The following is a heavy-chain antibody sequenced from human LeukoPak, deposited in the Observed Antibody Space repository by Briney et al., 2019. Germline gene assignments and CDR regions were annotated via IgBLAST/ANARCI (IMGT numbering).Heavy chain of an antibody. CDR1: GGSIIGSTYY. V-gene: IGHV4-39*01. J-gene: IGHJ4*02. CDR2: AFYSGDT. D-gene: IGHD4-17*01. Sequence: PSETLSLTCTVSGGSIIGSTYYWGWIRQPPGKGLEWIGSAFYSGDTYYKSSLKSRVTISVATSKNQFSLKLSSVTAADTAVYYCGRLRGAMTTVTSNFDYWGQGTLVTVSS. CDR3: GRLRGAMTTVTSNFDY.